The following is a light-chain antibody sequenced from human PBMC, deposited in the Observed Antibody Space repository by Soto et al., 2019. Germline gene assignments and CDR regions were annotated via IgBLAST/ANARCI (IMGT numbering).Light chain of an antibody. CDR3: QQYKSYSGT. CDR2: DAS. V-gene: IGKV1-5*01. Sequence: DIQMPQSPSTLSASVGDRVTITCRASQSISSWLAWYQQKPGKAPKLLIYDASSLESGVPSRFSGSGSGTEFTLTISSLQPDDFATYYCQQYKSYSGTFGQGTKVEIK. J-gene: IGKJ1*01. CDR1: QSISSW.